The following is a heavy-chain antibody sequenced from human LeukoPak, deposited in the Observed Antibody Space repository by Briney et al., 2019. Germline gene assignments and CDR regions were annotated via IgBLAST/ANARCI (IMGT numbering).Heavy chain of an antibody. V-gene: IGHV4-59*08. J-gene: IGHJ4*02. Sequence: SETLSLTCTVSGGSISSYYWSWIRQPPGKGLEWIGYIYYSGGTNYNPSLKSRVTISVDTSKNQFSLKLSSVTAADTAVYYCASSQGAAADFDYWGQGTLVTVSS. CDR2: IYYSGGT. CDR1: GGSISSYY. CDR3: ASSQGAAADFDY. D-gene: IGHD6-13*01.